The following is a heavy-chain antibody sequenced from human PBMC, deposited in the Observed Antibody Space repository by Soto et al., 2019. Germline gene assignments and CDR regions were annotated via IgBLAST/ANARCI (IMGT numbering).Heavy chain of an antibody. CDR3: ARDKLAAVSGAVY. D-gene: IGHD6-19*01. J-gene: IGHJ4*02. CDR1: GFTFSSYA. V-gene: IGHV3-23*01. CDR2: ISASGGST. Sequence: GGSLRLSCVASGFTFSSYAMSWVRQAPGKGLEWVSGISASGGSTYLADSVKGRLTISRDNSKKTLFLHMNRLRVDDTAVYYCARDKLAAVSGAVYWGQGXQVTVSS.